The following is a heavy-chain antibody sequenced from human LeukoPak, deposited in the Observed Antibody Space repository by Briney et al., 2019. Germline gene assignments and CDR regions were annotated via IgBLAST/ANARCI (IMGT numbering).Heavy chain of an antibody. Sequence: SQTLSLTCAISGDSVSSNRASWTWIRQSPSRGLDGLGRTYYRSKWYNDYAVCLKSRISSNPDTSKNHSSLQLNSVTPEATAVYYCSRSDGASDFDYWGQGTLVTVSS. V-gene: IGHV6-1*01. J-gene: IGHJ4*02. D-gene: IGHD5-24*01. CDR3: SRSDGASDFDY. CDR1: GDSVSSNRAS. CDR2: TYYRSKWYN.